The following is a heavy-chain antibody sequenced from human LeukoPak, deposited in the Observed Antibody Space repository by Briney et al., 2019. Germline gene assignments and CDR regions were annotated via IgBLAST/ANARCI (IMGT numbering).Heavy chain of an antibody. CDR3: ARMYSSGWPHYYYYMDV. D-gene: IGHD6-19*01. Sequence: SETLSLTCTVSGGSISSYYWSWIRQPPGKGLEWIGYIYYSGSTNYNPSLKSRVTISVDTSKNQFSLKLSSVTAADTAVYYCARMYSSGWPHYYYYMDVWGKGTTVTISS. CDR1: GGSISSYY. J-gene: IGHJ6*03. CDR2: IYYSGST. V-gene: IGHV4-59*08.